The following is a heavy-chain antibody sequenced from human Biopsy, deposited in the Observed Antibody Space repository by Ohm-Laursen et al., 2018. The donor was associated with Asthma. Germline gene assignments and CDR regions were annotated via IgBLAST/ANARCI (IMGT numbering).Heavy chain of an antibody. D-gene: IGHD3-3*01. CDR1: GGSMSSSSYY. CDR2: IYYSGTT. J-gene: IGHJ6*02. Sequence: TLSLTCTVSGGSMSSSSYYWGWIRQHPGKGLEWIGYIYYSGTTYYNPSLKSRVTISVDTSKNQFSLKLTSVTAADTAVYYCARDRRVRFLEWPPAMDVWGQGTTVTVSS. V-gene: IGHV4-31*03. CDR3: ARDRRVRFLEWPPAMDV.